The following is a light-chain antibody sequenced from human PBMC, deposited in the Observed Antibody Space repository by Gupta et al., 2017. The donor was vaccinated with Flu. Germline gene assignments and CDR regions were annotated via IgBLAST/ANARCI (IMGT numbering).Light chain of an antibody. CDR3: QQEETTPCT. CDR1: QSLGRGY. CDR2: AAA. Sequence: ENVLTQAPGTLSLSPGQRATLSCRASQSLGRGYLAWYQQRPGQAPRLLIYAAATRASGVPDRFIGSGSGTGFTLAISRLEAEDFAVYYCQQEETTPCTFGQGTKLDIK. V-gene: IGKV3-20*01. J-gene: IGKJ2*02.